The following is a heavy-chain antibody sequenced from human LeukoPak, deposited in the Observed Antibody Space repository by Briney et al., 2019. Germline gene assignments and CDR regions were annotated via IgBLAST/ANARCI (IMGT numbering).Heavy chain of an antibody. J-gene: IGHJ4*02. D-gene: IGHD5-18*01. CDR3: ATLGYSYGTDY. Sequence: SQTLSLTCAVSGGSISSGGYSWSWSRQPPGKGLEWIGYIYYSGSTNYNPSLKSRVTISVDTSKNQFSLKLSSVTAADTAVYYCATLGYSYGTDYWGQGTLVTVSS. CDR1: GGSISSGGYS. V-gene: IGHV4-30-4*07. CDR2: IYYSGST.